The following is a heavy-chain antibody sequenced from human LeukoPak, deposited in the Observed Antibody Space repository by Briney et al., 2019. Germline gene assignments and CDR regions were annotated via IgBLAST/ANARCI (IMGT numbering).Heavy chain of an antibody. V-gene: IGHV1-8*01. Sequence: ASVKVSCKASGYTFTSYDINWVRQATGQGLEWMGWMNPNSGNTGYAQKFQGRVTMTRNTSISTAYMELSSLRSEDTAVYYCARAPALVGVATIRRGFDYWGQGTLVTVSS. CDR3: ARAPALVGVATIRRGFDY. CDR2: MNPNSGNT. J-gene: IGHJ4*02. CDR1: GYTFTSYD. D-gene: IGHD5-12*01.